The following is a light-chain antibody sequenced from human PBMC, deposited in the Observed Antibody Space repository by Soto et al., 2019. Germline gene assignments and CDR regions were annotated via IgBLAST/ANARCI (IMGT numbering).Light chain of an antibody. CDR1: QTISSW. CDR3: QHYNSYSEA. Sequence: DLQMTQSPSTLSGSLGESVTITCRASQTISSWLAWYQQKTGKAPKLLIYKESTLKSGVPSRLSGSGSGTELNLTISRLQPDDFATYYCQHYNSYSEAFGQGTKVDIK. V-gene: IGKV1-5*03. CDR2: KES. J-gene: IGKJ1*01.